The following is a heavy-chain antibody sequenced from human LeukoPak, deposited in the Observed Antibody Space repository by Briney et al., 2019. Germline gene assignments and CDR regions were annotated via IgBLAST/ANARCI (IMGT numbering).Heavy chain of an antibody. Sequence: GGSLRLSCAASGFTFSSYAMHWVRQAPGKGLEWVANIKQDGSEKYYVDSVKGRFTISRDNAKNSLYLQMNSLRAEDTAVYYCARGPGSSSIWGQGTMVTVSS. CDR3: ARGPGSSSI. CDR2: IKQDGSEK. CDR1: GFTFSSYA. V-gene: IGHV3-7*01. D-gene: IGHD6-13*01. J-gene: IGHJ3*02.